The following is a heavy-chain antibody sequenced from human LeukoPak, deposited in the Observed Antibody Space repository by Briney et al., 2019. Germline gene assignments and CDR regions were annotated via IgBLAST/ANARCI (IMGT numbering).Heavy chain of an antibody. Sequence: GESLKISCKGSGYSFTTYWIGWVRQMPRKGLEWMGIIYPGDSDTRYSPSFQGQVTISADKSISTAYLQWSSLKASDTAMYYCARYKADSSGGYDYFDYWGQGTLVTVPS. CDR2: IYPGDSDT. D-gene: IGHD6-19*01. CDR1: GYSFTTYW. J-gene: IGHJ4*02. CDR3: ARYKADSSGGYDYFDY. V-gene: IGHV5-51*01.